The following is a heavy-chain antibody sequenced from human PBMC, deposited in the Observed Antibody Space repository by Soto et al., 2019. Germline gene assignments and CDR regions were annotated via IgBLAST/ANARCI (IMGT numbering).Heavy chain of an antibody. CDR2: INHSGST. J-gene: IGHJ6*02. CDR3: ARVNGVWGSYRSYYYYGMDV. Sequence: PSETLSLTCAVYGGSFSGYYWSWIRQPPGKGLEWIGEINHSGSTNYNPSLKSRVTISVDTSKNQFSLKLSSVTAADTAVYYCARVNGVWGSYRSYYYYGMDVWGQGTTVTVSS. CDR1: GGSFSGYY. V-gene: IGHV4-34*01. D-gene: IGHD3-16*02.